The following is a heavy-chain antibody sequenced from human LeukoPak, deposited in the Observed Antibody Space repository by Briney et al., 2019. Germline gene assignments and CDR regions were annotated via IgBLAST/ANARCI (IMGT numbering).Heavy chain of an antibody. CDR1: GVSISSYY. J-gene: IGHJ5*02. D-gene: IGHD3-3*01. V-gene: IGHV4-4*07. CDR3: SRGAEPDGFLEWFPPGWFDP. CDR2: IYTSGST. Sequence: SETLSLTCTVSGVSISSYYWSWVRQPAGKGLEWIGRIYTSGSTNYNPSLKSRVTMSVDTSKNQFTLKLSSVTAADTAVYYCSRGAEPDGFLEWFPPGWFDPWGQGTLVTVSS.